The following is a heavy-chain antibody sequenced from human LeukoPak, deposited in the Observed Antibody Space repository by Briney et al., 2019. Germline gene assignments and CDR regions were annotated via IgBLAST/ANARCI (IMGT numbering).Heavy chain of an antibody. J-gene: IGHJ6*03. Sequence: GESLKISCKGSGYSFTTYWIGWVRQMPGKGLEWMGTIYPGDSDTRYSPSFQGQVNISVDKSISTAYLQWSSLKASDTAIYYCARQVSRYYYMDVWGEGTAVTV. CDR2: IYPGDSDT. CDR3: ARQVSRYYYMDV. CDR1: GYSFTTYW. V-gene: IGHV5-51*01.